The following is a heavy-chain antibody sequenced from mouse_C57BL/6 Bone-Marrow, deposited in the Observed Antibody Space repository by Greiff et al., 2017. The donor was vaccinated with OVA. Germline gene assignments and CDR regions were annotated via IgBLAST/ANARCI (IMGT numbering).Heavy chain of an antibody. D-gene: IGHD1-1*01. CDR1: GYTFTDYN. Sequence: VQLKESGPELVKPGASVKIPCKASGYTFTDYNMDWVKQSHGKSLEWIGDINPNNGGTIYTPKFTGKATLTVDKYASTAYRELRSLTSEDTAVYYCARWGYGSSYWYFDVWGTGTTVTVSS. V-gene: IGHV1-18*01. J-gene: IGHJ1*03. CDR2: INPNNGGT. CDR3: ARWGYGSSYWYFDV.